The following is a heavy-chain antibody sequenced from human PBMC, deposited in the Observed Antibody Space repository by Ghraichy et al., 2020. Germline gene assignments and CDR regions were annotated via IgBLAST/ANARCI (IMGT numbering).Heavy chain of an antibody. Sequence: LSLTCAASGFTFSSYWMHWVRQAPGKGLVWVSRINSDGSSTSYADSVKGRFTISRDNAKNTLYLQMNSLRAEDTAVYYCARGRQHMVRGVTPITGAGWFDPWGQGTLVTVSS. J-gene: IGHJ5*02. CDR1: GFTFSSYW. CDR3: ARGRQHMVRGVTPITGAGWFDP. CDR2: INSDGSST. D-gene: IGHD3-10*01. V-gene: IGHV3-74*01.